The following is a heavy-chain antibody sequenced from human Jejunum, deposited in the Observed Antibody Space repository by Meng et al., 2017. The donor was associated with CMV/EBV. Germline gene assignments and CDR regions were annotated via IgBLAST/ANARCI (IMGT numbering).Heavy chain of an antibody. CDR1: DNY. D-gene: IGHD4-17*01. CDR3: ATVLNLPYTATFFDAFDV. V-gene: IGHV1-69-2*01. CDR2: VDPEDGQT. J-gene: IGHJ3*01. Sequence: DNYMHWVQKTHGKGFEWMGFVDPEDGQTSYTKKFQGRVSMTADMSTDTAYLELFSLKSEDTAVYYCATVLNLPYTATFFDAFDVWGQGTMVTVSS.